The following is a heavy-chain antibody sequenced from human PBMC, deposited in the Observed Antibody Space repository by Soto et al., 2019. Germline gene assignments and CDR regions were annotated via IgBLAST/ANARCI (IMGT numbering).Heavy chain of an antibody. V-gene: IGHV4-34*09. CDR3: ARSVFP. CDR1: GGSFIGYY. Sequence: PSETHSLTSAVYGGSFIGYYWSWIRQPPGKGLEWIGYINHSGSTYYNPSLKSRVTISVGTSKNHFSLRLSSVTAADTAVYYCARSVFPWGQGTLVTVSS. CDR2: INHSGST. J-gene: IGHJ5*02.